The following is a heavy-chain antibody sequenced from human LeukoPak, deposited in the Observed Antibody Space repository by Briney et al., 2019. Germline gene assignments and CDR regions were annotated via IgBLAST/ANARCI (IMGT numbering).Heavy chain of an antibody. CDR2: IRYVGINK. Sequence: GGSLRLSCAASGFTFSTYGMHWVRQAPGKGLEWVSFIRYVGINKYYADSVKGRFTISRDNSKNTLYLQMNSLRAEDTAVYYCARASSSSRYYYMDVWGKGTTVTVSS. J-gene: IGHJ6*03. CDR1: GFTFSTYG. D-gene: IGHD6-6*01. CDR3: ARASSSSRYYYMDV. V-gene: IGHV3-30*02.